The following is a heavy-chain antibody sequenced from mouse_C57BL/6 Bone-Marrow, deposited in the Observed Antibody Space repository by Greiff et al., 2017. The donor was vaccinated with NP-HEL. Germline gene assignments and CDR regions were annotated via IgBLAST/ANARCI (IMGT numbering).Heavy chain of an antibody. V-gene: IGHV10-1*01. CDR3: VRHHGSSPSFAY. D-gene: IGHD1-1*01. Sequence: EVQRVESGGGLVQPKGSLKLSCAASGFSFNTYAMNWVRQAPGKGLEWVARIRSKSNNYATYYADSVKDRFTISRDDSESMLYLQMNNLKTEDTAMYYCVRHHGSSPSFAYWGQGTLVTVSA. CDR2: IRSKSNNYAT. CDR1: GFSFNTYA. J-gene: IGHJ3*01.